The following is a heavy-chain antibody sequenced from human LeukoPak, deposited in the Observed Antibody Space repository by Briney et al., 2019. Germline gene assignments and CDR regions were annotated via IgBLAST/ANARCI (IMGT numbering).Heavy chain of an antibody. CDR3: ARASLHNDFWSGYYTFYFDY. J-gene: IGHJ4*02. Sequence: ASVKVSCKASGYTFTGYYMHWVRQAPGQGLEWMGWINPNSRGTNYAQKFQGRVTMTRDTSISTAYMELSRLRSDDTAVYYCARASLHNDFWSGYYTFYFDYWGQGTLVTVSS. CDR2: INPNSRGT. D-gene: IGHD3-3*01. V-gene: IGHV1-2*02. CDR1: GYTFTGYY.